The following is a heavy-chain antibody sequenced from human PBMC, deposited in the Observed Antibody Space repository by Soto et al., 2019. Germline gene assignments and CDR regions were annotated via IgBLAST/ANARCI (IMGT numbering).Heavy chain of an antibody. D-gene: IGHD6-19*01. CDR1: GFTFGSSA. Sequence: LVQSGPEVKKPGTSVKVSCKTSGFTFGSSAVQWVRQVRGQRLEWIGWIVVASGYPNVAQKFQDRVSLTRDLSTNTALELSSLTSEDSAMYYCAADVIGVAGDFDPWGKGTLLSVSS. J-gene: IGHJ5*02. CDR3: AADVIGVAGDFDP. V-gene: IGHV1-58*01. CDR2: IVVASGYP.